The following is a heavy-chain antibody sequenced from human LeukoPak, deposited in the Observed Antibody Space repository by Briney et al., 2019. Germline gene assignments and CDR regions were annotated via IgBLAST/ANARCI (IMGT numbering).Heavy chain of an antibody. Sequence: PGGSLRLSCAASGFTFSNAWMSWVRQAPGKGLEWVGRIKTKTDGGTTAYPAPVKGRFTISRDDSKNTLFLQMNNLKTEDTAVYYCATDGYPLYYFDYWGQGTLVTVSS. D-gene: IGHD5-18*01. CDR1: GFTFSNAW. CDR3: ATDGYPLYYFDY. V-gene: IGHV3-15*01. CDR2: IKTKTDGGTT. J-gene: IGHJ4*02.